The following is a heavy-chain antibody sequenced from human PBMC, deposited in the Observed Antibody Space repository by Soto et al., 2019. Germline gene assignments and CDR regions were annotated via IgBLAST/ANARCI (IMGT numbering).Heavy chain of an antibody. Sequence: SETLSLTCTVSGGSISSGDYYWSWIRQPPGKGLEWIGYIYYSGSTYYNPSLKSRVTISVDTSKNQFSLKLSSVTAADTAVYYCARGGFRKPSYYYYYYMDVWGKGTTVTVSS. CDR1: GGSISSGDYY. V-gene: IGHV4-30-4*02. CDR3: ARGGFRKPSYYYYYYMDV. J-gene: IGHJ6*03. D-gene: IGHD1-26*01. CDR2: IYYSGST.